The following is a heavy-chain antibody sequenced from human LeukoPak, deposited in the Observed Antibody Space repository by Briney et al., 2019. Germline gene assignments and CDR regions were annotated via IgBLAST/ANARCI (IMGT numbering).Heavy chain of an antibody. D-gene: IGHD5-12*01. CDR2: IYSGGDT. CDR1: GFTVSSTY. CDR3: ARVADSGYDSRGYFDS. J-gene: IGHJ4*02. Sequence: PGGSLRLSCAASGFTVSSTYMSWVRQAPGKGLEWVSIIYSGGDTYYADSVKGRFTISRDNSKNTVFLQMNSLRAEDTAVYYCARVADSGYDSRGYFDSWGQGTLVTVSS. V-gene: IGHV3-66*01.